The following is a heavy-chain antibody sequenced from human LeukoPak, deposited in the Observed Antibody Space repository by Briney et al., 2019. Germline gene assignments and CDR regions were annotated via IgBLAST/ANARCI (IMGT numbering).Heavy chain of an antibody. CDR1: GFTLSSNY. CDR2: IYSGGST. D-gene: IGHD6-13*01. J-gene: IGHJ2*01. V-gene: IGHV3-53*01. CDR3: AKDLGLSSSLWWFAL. Sequence: PGGSLRLSCAASGFTLSSNYMSWLRQAPGKGGEGVSVIYSGGSTYYADSVKGGFIISRDNSKNTLYLQINSLRADDTAVYYCAKDLGLSSSLWWFALWGRGTLVTVSS.